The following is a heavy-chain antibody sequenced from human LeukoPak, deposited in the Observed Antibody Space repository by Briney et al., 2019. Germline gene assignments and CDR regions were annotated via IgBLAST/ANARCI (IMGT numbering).Heavy chain of an antibody. CDR2: INPNSGGT. CDR1: GYTFTGYY. Sequence: VASVKVSCKASGYTFTGYYMHWVRQAPVQGLEWMGRINPNSGGTNYAQKFQGRVTMTRDTSISTAYMELSRLRSDDTAVYYCARLEDYYDSSGYWDWGQGTLVTVSS. D-gene: IGHD3-22*01. J-gene: IGHJ4*02. CDR3: ARLEDYYDSSGYWD. V-gene: IGHV1-2*06.